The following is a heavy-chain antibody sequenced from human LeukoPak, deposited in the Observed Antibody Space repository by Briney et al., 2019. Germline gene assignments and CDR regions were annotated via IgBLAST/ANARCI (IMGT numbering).Heavy chain of an antibody. V-gene: IGHV3-21*01. CDR2: ISSSSSSYI. CDR3: ARVENYCSSTSCYTAFDY. CDR1: GFTFSSYS. D-gene: IGHD2-2*02. Sequence: PVGSLRLSCAASGFTFSSYSMNWVRQAPGKGLEWVSSISSSSSSYIYYADSVKGRFTISRDNAKNSLYLQMNSLRAEDTAVYYCARVENYCSSTSCYTAFDYWGQGTLVTVSS. J-gene: IGHJ4*02.